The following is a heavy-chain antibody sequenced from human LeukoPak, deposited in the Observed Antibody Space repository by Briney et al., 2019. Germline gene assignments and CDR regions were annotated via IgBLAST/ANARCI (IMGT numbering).Heavy chain of an antibody. D-gene: IGHD1-26*01. CDR3: ARSRSYWEGWFDP. J-gene: IGHJ5*02. CDR1: GFTFSSYE. CDR2: ISSSGSTI. V-gene: IGHV3-48*03. Sequence: GGSLRLSCAASGFTFSSYEMNWVRQAPGEGLEWVSYISSSGSTIYYADSVKGRFTISRDNAKNSLYLQMNSLRAEDTAVYYCARSRSYWEGWFDPWGQGTLVTVSS.